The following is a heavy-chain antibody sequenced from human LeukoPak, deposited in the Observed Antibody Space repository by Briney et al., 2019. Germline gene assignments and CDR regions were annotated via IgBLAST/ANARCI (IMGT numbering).Heavy chain of an antibody. V-gene: IGHV1-69*13. D-gene: IGHD3-22*01. CDR1: GYTFTGYY. CDR3: AGPHYYDSSGYYYVALDY. J-gene: IGHJ4*02. CDR2: IIPIFGTA. Sequence: SVKVSCKASGYTFTGYYMHWVRQAPGQGLEWMGGIIPIFGTANYAQKFQGRVTITADESTSTAYMELSSLRSEDTAVYYCAGPHYYDSSGYYYVALDYWGQGTLVTVSS.